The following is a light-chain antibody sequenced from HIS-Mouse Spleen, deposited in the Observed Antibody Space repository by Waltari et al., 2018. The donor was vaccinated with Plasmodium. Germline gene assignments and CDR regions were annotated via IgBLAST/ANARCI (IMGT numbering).Light chain of an antibody. CDR1: QSVSSY. CDR2: DAS. CDR3: QQRSNWPALT. V-gene: IGKV3-11*01. J-gene: IGKJ4*01. Sequence: IVLTQSPATPSLSPGERATLSCRASQSVSSYLAGYQQKPGPATRLLIYDASNKATGIPSRFSGSGSGTDFTLTISSLEPEDFAVYYCQQRSNWPALTFGGGTKVEIK.